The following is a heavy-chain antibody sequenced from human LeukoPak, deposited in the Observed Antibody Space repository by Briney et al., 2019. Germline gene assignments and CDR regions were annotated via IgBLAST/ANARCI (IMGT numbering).Heavy chain of an antibody. CDR2: IYYSGST. CDR1: GGSISSYY. CDR3: ARSSIAAAGMQFDY. Sequence: SETLSLTCTVSGGSISSYYWSWIRQPPGKGLEWIGHIYYSGSTNYNPSLKSRVTISVDTSKNQFSLKLSSVTAADTAVYYCARSSIAAAGMQFDYWGQGTLVTVSS. D-gene: IGHD6-13*01. V-gene: IGHV4-59*08. J-gene: IGHJ4*02.